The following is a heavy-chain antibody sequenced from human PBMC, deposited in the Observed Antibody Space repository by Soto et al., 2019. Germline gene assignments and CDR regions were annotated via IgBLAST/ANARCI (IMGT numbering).Heavy chain of an antibody. CDR2: FDPEDGET. J-gene: IGHJ4*02. V-gene: IGHV1-24*01. CDR1: GYTLTELS. Sequence: GASVKVSCNVSGYTLTELSMHWVRQAPGKGLEWMGGFDPEDGETIYAQKFQGRVTMTEDTSTDTAYMELSSLRSEDTAVYYCATAQFGYGDYYYFDYWGQGTLVTVSS. D-gene: IGHD4-17*01. CDR3: ATAQFGYGDYYYFDY.